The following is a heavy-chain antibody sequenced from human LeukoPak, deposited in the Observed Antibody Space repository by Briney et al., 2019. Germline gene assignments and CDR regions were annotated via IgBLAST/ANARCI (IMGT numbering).Heavy chain of an antibody. CDR3: AKGWAGDYGSNWFDP. CDR2: ISGSGGST. J-gene: IGHJ5*02. Sequence: PGGSLRLSCAASGFTFSSYAMSWVRQAPGKELEWVSAISGSGGSTYYADSVKGRFTISRDNSKNTLYLQMNSLRAEDTAVYYCAKGWAGDYGSNWFDPWGQGTLVTVSS. CDR1: GFTFSSYA. D-gene: IGHD4-17*01. V-gene: IGHV3-23*01.